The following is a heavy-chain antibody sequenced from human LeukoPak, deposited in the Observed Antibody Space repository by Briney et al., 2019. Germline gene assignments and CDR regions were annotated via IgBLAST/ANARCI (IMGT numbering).Heavy chain of an antibody. Sequence: GGSLRLSCAASGFTFSSYSMNWVRQAPGKGLEWVSYISSSSSTIYYADSVKGRFTISRDNAKNSLYLQMNSLRAEDTAVYYCARAPYGDYVGAADAFDIWRQGTMVTVSS. CDR1: GFTFSSYS. CDR3: ARAPYGDYVGAADAFDI. V-gene: IGHV3-48*01. CDR2: ISSSSSTI. D-gene: IGHD4-17*01. J-gene: IGHJ3*02.